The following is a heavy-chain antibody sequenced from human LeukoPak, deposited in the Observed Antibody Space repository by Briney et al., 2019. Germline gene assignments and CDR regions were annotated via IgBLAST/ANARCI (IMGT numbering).Heavy chain of an antibody. CDR3: ARGSIAVAGTLFGYYYYGMDV. CDR2: ISAYNGNT. Sequence: GASVKVSCKASGYTFTSYGISWVRQAPGQGLEWMGWISAYNGNTNYAQKLQGRVTMTTDTSTSTAYMELRSLRSDDTAVYCCARGSIAVAGTLFGYYYYGMDVWGQGTTVTVSS. J-gene: IGHJ6*02. D-gene: IGHD6-19*01. V-gene: IGHV1-18*01. CDR1: GYTFTSYG.